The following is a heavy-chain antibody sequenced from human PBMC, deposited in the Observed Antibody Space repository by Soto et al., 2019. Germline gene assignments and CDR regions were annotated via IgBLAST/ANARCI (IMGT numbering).Heavy chain of an antibody. J-gene: IGHJ6*02. CDR2: INPNSGGT. D-gene: IGHD3-3*01. CDR3: ARDTGLTIFGRYYYSGMDV. CDR1: GYTFTGYY. V-gene: IGHV1-2*04. Sequence: ASVKVSCKASGYTFTGYYMHWVRQAPGQGLEWMGWINPNSGGTNYAQKFQGWVTMTRDTSISTAYMELSRLRSDDTAVYYCARDTGLTIFGRYYYSGMDVWGQGTTVTVS.